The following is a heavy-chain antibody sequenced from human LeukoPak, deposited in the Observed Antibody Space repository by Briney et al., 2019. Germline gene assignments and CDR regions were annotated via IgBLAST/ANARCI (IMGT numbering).Heavy chain of an antibody. Sequence: GGSLRLSCAASGFTFSSYAMSWVRQAPGKGLEWVSAISGSGGSTYYADSVKGRFTISRDNSKNTLYLQMNSLRAEDTAVYYRAKEEDYYDSSGYFDYWGQGTLVTVSS. CDR2: ISGSGGST. CDR1: GFTFSSYA. D-gene: IGHD3-22*01. CDR3: AKEEDYYDSSGYFDY. V-gene: IGHV3-23*01. J-gene: IGHJ4*02.